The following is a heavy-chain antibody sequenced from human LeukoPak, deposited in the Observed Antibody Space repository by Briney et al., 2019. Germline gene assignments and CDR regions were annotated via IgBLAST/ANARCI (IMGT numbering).Heavy chain of an antibody. D-gene: IGHD5-18*01. CDR1: AYSISSSNW. CDR2: IYYSGSI. CDR3: ASVDTAWWFDP. V-gene: IGHV4-28*05. Sequence: PSETLSLTCAVSAYSISSSNWGGWIRQPPGKGLEWIGYIYYSGSIYYSPSLKSRVTMSVDTSKNQFSLKLSSVTAVDTAVYYCASVDTAWWFDPWGQGTLVTVSS. J-gene: IGHJ5*02.